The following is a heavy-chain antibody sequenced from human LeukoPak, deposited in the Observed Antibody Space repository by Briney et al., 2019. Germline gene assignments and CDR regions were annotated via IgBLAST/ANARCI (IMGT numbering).Heavy chain of an antibody. CDR3: VRDGTPVDTYTLGGDAFDI. J-gene: IGHJ3*02. CDR1: GGSISTYF. V-gene: IGHV4-59*12. D-gene: IGHD1-7*01. CDR2: IYYTGSS. Sequence: SETLSLTCTVSGGSISTYFWSWIRQPPGKEVEWIGYIYYTGSSNYNPSLRSRVTMSVDTSKNHFSLKLSSVPAADTAVYYCVRDGTPVDTYTLGGDAFDIWGQGTMVTVSS.